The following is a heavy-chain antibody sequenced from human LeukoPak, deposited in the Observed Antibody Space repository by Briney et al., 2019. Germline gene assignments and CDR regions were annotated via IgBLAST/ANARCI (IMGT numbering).Heavy chain of an antibody. CDR1: GGSVSSGSYY. J-gene: IGHJ6*02. CDR3: ARERSSSWYGGYYYGMDV. D-gene: IGHD6-13*01. CDR2: IYYSGST. V-gene: IGHV4-61*01. Sequence: SETLSLTCTVSGGSVSSGSYYWSWIRQPPGKGLEWIGYIYYSGSTNYNPSLKSRVTISVDTSKHQFSLKLSSVTAADTAVYYCARERSSSWYGGYYYGMDVWGQGTTVTVSS.